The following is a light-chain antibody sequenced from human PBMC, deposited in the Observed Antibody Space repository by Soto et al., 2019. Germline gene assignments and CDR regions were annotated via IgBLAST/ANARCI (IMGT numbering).Light chain of an antibody. CDR3: SSYTSSSTLV. Sequence: QSALTQPASVSGSPGQSITISCTGSSRNLAGYQFVSWYQQHPGKAPKLMIYEVSSRPSGVSDRFSGSKSGNTASLTISVLHAEDEGDYYCSSYTSSSTLVFGPGTKLTVL. V-gene: IGLV2-14*01. J-gene: IGLJ1*01. CDR1: SRNLAGYQF. CDR2: EVS.